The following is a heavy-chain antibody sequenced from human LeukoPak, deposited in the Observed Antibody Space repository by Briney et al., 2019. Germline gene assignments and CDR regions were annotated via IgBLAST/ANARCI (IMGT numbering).Heavy chain of an antibody. V-gene: IGHV1-18*01. D-gene: IGHD2-15*01. CDR3: ARGGRALYYGMDV. Sequence: ASVKVSCKASGYTFTSYGISWVRQAPGQGLEWMGWISAYNGDTSSAQKLQGRVTLTTDTSTSTAYMELRSLRSDDTALYYCARGGRALYYGMDVWGQGTTVTVSS. CDR2: ISAYNGDT. J-gene: IGHJ6*02. CDR1: GYTFTSYG.